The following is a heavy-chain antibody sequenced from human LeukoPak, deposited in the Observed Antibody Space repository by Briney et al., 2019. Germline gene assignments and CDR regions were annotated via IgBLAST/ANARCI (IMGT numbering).Heavy chain of an antibody. Sequence: ASVKVSCKTSGYTFTDYSIHWVRQAPGQGLEWMRWINPNSVDTRYAQKFQDRVTMTRDTSITTAYMELSGLRSDDTALYYCARGSEVGGTEKNALDIWGQGTMVIVSS. D-gene: IGHD1-26*01. CDR1: GYTFTDYS. CDR2: INPNSVDT. CDR3: ARGSEVGGTEKNALDI. J-gene: IGHJ3*02. V-gene: IGHV1-2*02.